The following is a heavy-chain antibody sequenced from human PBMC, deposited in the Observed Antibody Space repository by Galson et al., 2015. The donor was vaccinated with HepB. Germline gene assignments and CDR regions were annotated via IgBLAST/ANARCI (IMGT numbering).Heavy chain of an antibody. Sequence: SLRLSCAASGFTFSSYAMHWVRQAPGKGLEWVAVISYDGSNKYYADSVKGRFTISRDNSKNTLYLQMNSLRAEDTAVYYCASLSSSWPGVDYWGQGTLVTVSS. D-gene: IGHD6-13*01. J-gene: IGHJ4*02. V-gene: IGHV3-30-3*01. CDR2: ISYDGSNK. CDR1: GFTFSSYA. CDR3: ASLSSSWPGVDY.